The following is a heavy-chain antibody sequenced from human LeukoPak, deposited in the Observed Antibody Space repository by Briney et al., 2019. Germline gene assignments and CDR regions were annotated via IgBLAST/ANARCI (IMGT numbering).Heavy chain of an antibody. V-gene: IGHV5-51*03. CDR2: IYPGDSDT. CDR1: GYSFTSYW. Sequence: GESLKISCKGSGYSFTSYWIGWVRQMPGKGLEWMGIIYPGDSDTRYSPSFQGQVTISADKSISTAYLQWSSLKASDTAMYYCARAGLYCYDSSGYGLVDYWGQGTLVTVSP. CDR3: ARAGLYCYDSSGYGLVDY. J-gene: IGHJ4*02. D-gene: IGHD3-22*01.